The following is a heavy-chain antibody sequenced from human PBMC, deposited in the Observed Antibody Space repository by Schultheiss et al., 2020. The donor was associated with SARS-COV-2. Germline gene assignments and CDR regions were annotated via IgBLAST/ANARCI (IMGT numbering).Heavy chain of an antibody. CDR2: INPNSGGT. J-gene: IGHJ6*02. V-gene: IGHV1-2*02. Sequence: ASVKVSCKASGYTFTGYYMHWVRQAPGQGLEWMGWINPNSGGTNYAQKFQGRVTMTRDTSISTAYMELSRLRSDDTAVYYCARGGSSSWYGVYGMDVWGQGTTVTVSS. CDR3: ARGGSSSWYGVYGMDV. CDR1: GYTFTGYY. D-gene: IGHD6-13*01.